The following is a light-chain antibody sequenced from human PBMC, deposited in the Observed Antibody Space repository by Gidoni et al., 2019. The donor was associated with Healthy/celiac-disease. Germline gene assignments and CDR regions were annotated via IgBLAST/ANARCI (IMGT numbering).Light chain of an antibody. CDR2: QDS. CDR1: KLGDKY. CDR3: QAWDSSTDV. J-gene: IGLJ1*01. V-gene: IGLV3-1*01. Sequence: SYELPQPPSVSVSPGQTASITFPGDKLGDKYACWYQQNPGQSPVLVIYQDSKRPPGIPERFSGSNYGNTATLTSSGTQDMDEADYYCQAWDSSTDVFGTGTKVTVL.